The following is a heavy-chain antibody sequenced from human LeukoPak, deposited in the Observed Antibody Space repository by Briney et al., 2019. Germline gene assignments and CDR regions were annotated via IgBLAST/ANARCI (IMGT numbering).Heavy chain of an antibody. Sequence: GASVKVSCKASGYTFTSYDINWVRQATGQGLEWMGWMNPNSGNTGYAQNFQGRVTMTRNTSISTAYMELSSLRSEDTAVYYCARAGGGYCSGGSCYAFDPWGQGTLVTVSS. CDR3: ARAGGGYCSGGSCYAFDP. V-gene: IGHV1-8*01. D-gene: IGHD2-15*01. CDR2: MNPNSGNT. CDR1: GYTFTSYD. J-gene: IGHJ5*02.